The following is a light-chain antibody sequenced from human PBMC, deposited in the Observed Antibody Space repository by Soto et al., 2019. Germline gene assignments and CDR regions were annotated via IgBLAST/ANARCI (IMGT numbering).Light chain of an antibody. CDR2: RHN. CDR1: SSNIGSSY. J-gene: IGLJ1*01. V-gene: IGLV1-47*01. Sequence: QSVLNQPPSAAETPGQRVSISCSGSSSNIGSSYVYWYQQLPGTAPKLLIYRHNQRPSGVPDRLSGSKSGNSASLAISGLRSEDEAEYYCAGWYDSRTVDVFGTGTKVTVL. CDR3: AGWYDSRTVDV.